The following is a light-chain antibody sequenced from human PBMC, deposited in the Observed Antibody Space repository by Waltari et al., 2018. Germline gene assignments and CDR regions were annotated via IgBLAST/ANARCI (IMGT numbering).Light chain of an antibody. CDR3: MQYIHWPHT. Sequence: DIVLTQSPLSLSVTLGQPASISCGSSQSLVHSDGNTLLHWFQQRPGHSPRRLIYQVSNRDSGVPDRFSGSGSGTDFTLKISRVEAEDVGVYYCMQYIHWPHTFGQGTKLEIK. V-gene: IGKV2-30*02. J-gene: IGKJ2*01. CDR2: QVS. CDR1: QSLVHSDGNTL.